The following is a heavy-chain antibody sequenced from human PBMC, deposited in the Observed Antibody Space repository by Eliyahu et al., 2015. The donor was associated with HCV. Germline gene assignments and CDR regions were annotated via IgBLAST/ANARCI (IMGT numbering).Heavy chain of an antibody. CDR1: GYXFTXYW. Sequence: EVQLVQSGAEVKKPGESLKISCKGSGYXFTXYWXGXXRXMPGKGLEWMGIIYPGDSDTRYSPSFQGQVTISADKSISTAYLQWSSLKASDTAMYYCARVVVTSDYDILTGYYTAYYFDYWGQGTLVTVSS. J-gene: IGHJ4*02. V-gene: IGHV5-51*01. CDR3: ARVVVTSDYDILTGYYTAYYFDY. CDR2: IYPGDSDT. D-gene: IGHD3-9*01.